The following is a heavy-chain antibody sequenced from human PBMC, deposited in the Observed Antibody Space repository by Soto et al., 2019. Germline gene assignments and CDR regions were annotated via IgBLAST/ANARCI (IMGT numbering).Heavy chain of an antibody. V-gene: IGHV3-48*01. CDR1: GFTLSNYV. CDR2: IGSSSVTI. D-gene: IGHD6-19*01. CDR3: ARAPSRGWLYFFDY. Sequence: GGSLRLSCAASGFTLSNYVMNWVRQAPGKGLEWISCIGSSSVTIFHADSVKGRFTISRDSAKNSLYLQMNSLRAEDTAMYYCARAPSRGWLYFFDYGGRETRVTVSP. J-gene: IGHJ4*02.